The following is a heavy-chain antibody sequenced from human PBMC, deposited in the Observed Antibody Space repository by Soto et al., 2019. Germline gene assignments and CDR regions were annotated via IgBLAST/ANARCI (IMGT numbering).Heavy chain of an antibody. CDR1: GYTFTSYG. CDR2: ISTDKGKT. V-gene: IGHV1-18*01. CDR3: ATRSPAFDY. J-gene: IGHJ4*02. Sequence: QVQLVQPGPEVKKPGASVKVSCKTSGYTFTSYGISWVRQAPGQGLEWMGWISTDKGKTNYAQKFQGRVTMTTDTSTSTAYMELRSLRSADTAVYYCATRSPAFDYWGQGTLVTVSS.